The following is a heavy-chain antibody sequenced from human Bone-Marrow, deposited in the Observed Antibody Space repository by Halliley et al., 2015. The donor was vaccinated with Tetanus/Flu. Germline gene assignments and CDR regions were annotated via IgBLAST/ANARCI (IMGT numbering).Heavy chain of an antibody. D-gene: IGHD6-13*01. J-gene: IGHJ4*02. CDR2: IAGDKPYT. V-gene: IGHV1-18*01. Sequence: MGWIAGDKPYTNYAQRPQGRVTFTKDTSTTTAYMEVRNLRSDDTAVYYCVRDHNRSWYSPDYWGQGTLVTVSS. CDR3: VRDHNRSWYSPDY.